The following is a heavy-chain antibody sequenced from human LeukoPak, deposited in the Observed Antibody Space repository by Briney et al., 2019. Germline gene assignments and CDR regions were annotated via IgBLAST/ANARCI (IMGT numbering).Heavy chain of an antibody. Sequence: GGSLRLSCAASGFTFTAYAMTWVRQAPGQGLEWVSAIGSRGADTYYAASVKGRFTISRDNSRNTLYLQMNGLRVEDTAVYYCAKNGGDSYGTGHFDSWGQGALVTVSS. CDR3: AKNGGDSYGTGHFDS. D-gene: IGHD5-18*01. J-gene: IGHJ4*02. CDR2: IGSRGADT. V-gene: IGHV3-23*01. CDR1: GFTFTAYA.